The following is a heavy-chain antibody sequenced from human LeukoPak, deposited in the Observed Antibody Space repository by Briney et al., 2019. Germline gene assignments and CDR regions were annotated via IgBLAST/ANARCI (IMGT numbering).Heavy chain of an antibody. V-gene: IGHV3-7*01. D-gene: IGHD3-22*01. CDR1: GFTFSSYW. CDR2: TKKDGSER. J-gene: IGHJ4*02. CDR3: VRVDTSGYYYELSFDY. Sequence: GGSLRLSCAASGFTFSSYWMSWVRQAPGKGLEWVANTKKDGSEREYVDSVKGRFTISRDNAKNSLYLQMNSLRVEDTAVYYCVRVDTSGYYYELSFDYWGQGTLVTVSS.